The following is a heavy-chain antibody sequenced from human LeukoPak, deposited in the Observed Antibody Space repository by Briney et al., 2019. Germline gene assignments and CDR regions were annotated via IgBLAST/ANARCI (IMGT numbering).Heavy chain of an antibody. CDR2: IYPGDSDT. CDR3: ARLGGYGSGSMGYYYYGMDV. J-gene: IGHJ6*04. Sequence: GESLKISCKGSGYSFTSYWIGWVRQMPGKGLEWMGIIYPGDSDTRYSPSFQGQVTISADKSISTAYLQWSSLEASDTAMYYCARLGGYGSGSMGYYYYGMDVWGKGTTVTVSS. V-gene: IGHV5-51*01. D-gene: IGHD3-10*01. CDR1: GYSFTSYW.